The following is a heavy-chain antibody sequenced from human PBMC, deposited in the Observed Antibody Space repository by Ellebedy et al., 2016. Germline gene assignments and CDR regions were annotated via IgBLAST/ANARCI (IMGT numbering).Heavy chain of an antibody. CDR3: TILSR. CDR2: IFSYNGKT. D-gene: IGHD3-16*01. CDR1: GYNFTNYG. Sequence: ASVKVSCXTSGYNFTNYGISWVRQAPGQGLEWMGWIFSYNGKTNYAQKFQARITMTTDTSASTAYMELRSLRSDDTAIYYCTILSRWGQGTLVTVSS. J-gene: IGHJ4*02. V-gene: IGHV1-18*01.